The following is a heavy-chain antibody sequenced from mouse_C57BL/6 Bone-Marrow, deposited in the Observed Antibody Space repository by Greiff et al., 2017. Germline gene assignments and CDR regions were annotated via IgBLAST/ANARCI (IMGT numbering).Heavy chain of an antibody. CDR3: ARSRVGNYHYFDY. D-gene: IGHD2-1*01. V-gene: IGHV1-49*01. Sequence: LMESGAELVRPGSSVKLSCKASYFAFMASAMHWVKQRPGHGLEWIGSFTMYSDATEYSENFKGKATLTANTSSSTAYLELSSLTSEDSAVYYCARSRVGNYHYFDYWGQGTTLTVSS. J-gene: IGHJ2*01. CDR2: FTMYSDAT. CDR1: YFAFMASA.